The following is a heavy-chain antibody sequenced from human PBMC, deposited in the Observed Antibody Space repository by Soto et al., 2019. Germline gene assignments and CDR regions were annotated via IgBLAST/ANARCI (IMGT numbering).Heavy chain of an antibody. Sequence: QVPLVESGGGLVQPGGSLRLSCAASGFTFSDYYMSWIRQTPGKGLEWVSYISSSSSDTNYADSVKGRFTISRDNAKNSLYLQMNSLRAEDTAVYYCARALRGYRQYGGIWGQGTLVTVSS. CDR2: ISSSSSDT. D-gene: IGHD5-12*01. CDR3: ARALRGYRQYGGI. CDR1: GFTFSDYY. V-gene: IGHV3-11*05. J-gene: IGHJ4*02.